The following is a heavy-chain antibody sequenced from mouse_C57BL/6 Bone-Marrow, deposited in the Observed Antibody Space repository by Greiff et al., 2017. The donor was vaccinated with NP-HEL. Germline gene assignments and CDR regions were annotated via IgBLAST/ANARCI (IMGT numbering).Heavy chain of an antibody. CDR3: ARLHPLYYYGRSYAFDY. Sequence: QVQLQQPGAELVRPGTSVKLSCKASGYTFTSYWMHWVKQRPGQGLEWIGVIDPSDSYTKYTQKFKGKATLTVAPSSSTAYLQLSSLTSEDSAVYYCARLHPLYYYGRSYAFDYWGQGTTLTVSS. CDR1: GYTFTSYW. J-gene: IGHJ2*01. CDR2: IDPSDSYT. D-gene: IGHD1-1*01. V-gene: IGHV1-59*01.